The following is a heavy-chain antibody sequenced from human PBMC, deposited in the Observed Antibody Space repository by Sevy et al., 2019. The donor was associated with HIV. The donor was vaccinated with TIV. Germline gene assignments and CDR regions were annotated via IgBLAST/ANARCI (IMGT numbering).Heavy chain of an antibody. CDR3: ANAYSGSYSHSYLYALDV. Sequence: GGSLRLSCAASGFTFSRYSMHWVRQAPGKGLDWVALISHDGINEYYADSVKGRFTISRDNSKNTVYLEMNSLRNEDTAIYFCANAYSGSYSHSYLYALDVWGQGTTVTVSS. J-gene: IGHJ6*02. D-gene: IGHD1-26*01. CDR2: ISHDGINE. V-gene: IGHV3-30*04. CDR1: GFTFSRYS.